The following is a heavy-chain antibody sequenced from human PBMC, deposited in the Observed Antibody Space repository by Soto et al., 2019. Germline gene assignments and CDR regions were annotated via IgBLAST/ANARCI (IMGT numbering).Heavy chain of an antibody. CDR1: GGSISSYY. CDR3: ARARGVNYDFCAMDV. D-gene: IGHD3-3*01. Sequence: SETLSLTCTVSGGSISSYYWSWIRQPPGKGLEWIGYIYYSGSTNYNPSLKSRVTISVDTSKNQFSLKLSSVTAADTAVYYCARARGVNYDFCAMDVWGQGTTVTVSS. J-gene: IGHJ6*02. V-gene: IGHV4-59*01. CDR2: IYYSGST.